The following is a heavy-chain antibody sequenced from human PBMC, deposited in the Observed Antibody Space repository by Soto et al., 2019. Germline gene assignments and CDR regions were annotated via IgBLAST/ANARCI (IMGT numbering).Heavy chain of an antibody. V-gene: IGHV1-69*13. CDR3: AHGGYSYGFDY. CDR2: IIPIFGTA. J-gene: IGHJ4*02. Sequence: GASVKVSCKASGGTFSSYAISWVRQAPGQGLEWMGGIIPIFGTANYAQKFQGRVTITADESTSTAYMELSSLRSEDTAVYYCAHGGYSYGFDYWGQGTLVTVSS. CDR1: GGTFSSYA. D-gene: IGHD5-18*01.